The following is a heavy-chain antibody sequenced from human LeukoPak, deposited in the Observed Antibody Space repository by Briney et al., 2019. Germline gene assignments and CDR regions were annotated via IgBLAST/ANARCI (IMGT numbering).Heavy chain of an antibody. CDR3: VVVVEPPDSDGFDV. D-gene: IGHD1-14*01. V-gene: IGHV3-74*01. CDR2: INADGSTT. J-gene: IGHJ3*01. CDR1: GFTFGNSW. Sequence: GGSLRLSCAASGFTFGNSWVHWVRQAPGKGLVWVSLINADGSTTTYADSVKGRFTISRDTARNTLSLQMNSLTIEDTAVYYCVVVVEPPDSDGFDVWGQGTMITVSS.